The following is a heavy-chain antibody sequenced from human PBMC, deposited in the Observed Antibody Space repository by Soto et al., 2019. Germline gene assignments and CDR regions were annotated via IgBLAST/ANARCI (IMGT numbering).Heavy chain of an antibody. J-gene: IGHJ6*03. CDR1: GGSISSSSYY. Sequence: SETLSLTCTVSGGSISSSSYYWGWIRQPPGKGLEWIGSIYYSGSTYYNPSLKSRVTISVDTSKNQFSLKLSSVTAADTAVYYCARLYCSGGSCYSAYYYYYYMDVWGKGTTVTVSS. CDR2: IYYSGST. V-gene: IGHV4-39*01. D-gene: IGHD2-15*01. CDR3: ARLYCSGGSCYSAYYYYYYMDV.